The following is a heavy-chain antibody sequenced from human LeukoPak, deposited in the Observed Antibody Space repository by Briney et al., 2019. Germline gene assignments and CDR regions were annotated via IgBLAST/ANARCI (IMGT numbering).Heavy chain of an antibody. CDR1: GGSISSSN. Sequence: SETLSLTCSVSGGSISSSNWSWIRQPAGKGLEWIGRLYTSGSTNYNPSLKSRVTISVDTSKNQFSLKLSSVTAADTAVYYCAREGHYGERYFQHWGQGTLVTVSS. D-gene: IGHD4-17*01. CDR2: LYTSGST. V-gene: IGHV4-4*07. CDR3: AREGHYGERYFQH. J-gene: IGHJ1*01.